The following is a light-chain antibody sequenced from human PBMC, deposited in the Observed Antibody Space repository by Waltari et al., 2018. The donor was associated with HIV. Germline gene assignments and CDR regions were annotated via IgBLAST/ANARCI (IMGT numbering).Light chain of an antibody. CDR2: DVS. V-gene: IGLV2-14*01. CDR3: SSYTSSSTFPCV. CDR1: SSDVGGYNY. Sequence: QSALTQPASVSGSPGQSITISCTGTSSDVGGYNYVSWYQQHPGKAPKLMIYDVSKRPSGVSNRFSGSKSGNTASLTISGLQAEDEADYYCSSYTSSSTFPCVFGTGTKVTVL. J-gene: IGLJ1*01.